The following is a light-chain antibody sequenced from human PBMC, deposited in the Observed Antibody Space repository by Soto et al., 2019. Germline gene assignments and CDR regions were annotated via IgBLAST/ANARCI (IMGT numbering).Light chain of an antibody. CDR2: TAS. CDR1: QDISSS. V-gene: IGKV1-12*01. CDR3: QQADSFPYT. J-gene: IGKJ2*01. Sequence: DLQMTQSPSSVSASVGDRVTITCRASQDISSSLAWYQQKLGKAPKLLISTASSLQSGVPARFSGSGSGTDFTLTISSLQPEDFATYYCQQADSFPYTFGQGTKLEIK.